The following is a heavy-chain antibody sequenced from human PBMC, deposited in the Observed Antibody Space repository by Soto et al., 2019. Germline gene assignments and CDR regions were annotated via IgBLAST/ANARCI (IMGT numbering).Heavy chain of an antibody. D-gene: IGHD6-13*01. Sequence: SVPTLVNPTETLTLTCTFSGISLSNSGVGVGWIRQPPGKALEWLALIYWDDDKRYSPSLKSRLTITKDTSKNQVVLTMTNMEPVDTSTYYCAHRRRSSWSDWCDPWGQGTLVTV. V-gene: IGHV2-5*02. J-gene: IGHJ5*02. CDR1: GISLSNSGVG. CDR2: IYWDDDK. CDR3: AHRRRSSWSDWCDP.